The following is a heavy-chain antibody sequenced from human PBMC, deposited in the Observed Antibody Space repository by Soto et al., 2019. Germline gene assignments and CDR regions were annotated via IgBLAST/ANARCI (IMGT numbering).Heavy chain of an antibody. CDR2: INPNSGGT. V-gene: IGHV1-2*04. CDR1: GYTFTGYY. D-gene: IGHD2-8*01. J-gene: IGHJ5*02. Sequence: GASVKVSCKASGYTFTGYYMHWVRQAPGQGLEWMGWINPNSGGTNYAQKFQGWVTMTRDTSISTAYMELSSLRSDDTAVYYCARAPMVFVDWFDPWGQGTLVTVSS. CDR3: ARAPMVFVDWFDP.